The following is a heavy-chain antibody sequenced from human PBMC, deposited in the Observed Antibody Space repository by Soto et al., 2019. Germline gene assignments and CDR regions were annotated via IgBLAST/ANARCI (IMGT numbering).Heavy chain of an antibody. CDR3: AKERSGGGYTWRGIFPMDV. CDR2: VSAGGGLT. V-gene: IGHV3-23*01. CDR1: GFTFNTYA. Sequence: PGGSLRLSCAASGFTFNTYAMTWVRQAPGKGLECVSTVSAGGGLTYTADSVRGRFTISRDNSKNALFLQMDSLRAEDTAVYYCAKERSGGGYTWRGIFPMDVWGQGTTVTVSS. J-gene: IGHJ6*02. D-gene: IGHD1-1*01.